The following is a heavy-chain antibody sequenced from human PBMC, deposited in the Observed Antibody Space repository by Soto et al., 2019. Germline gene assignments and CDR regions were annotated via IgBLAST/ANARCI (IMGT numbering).Heavy chain of an antibody. CDR1: GFTFSSYA. CDR2: ITSNGGNT. CDR3: ARRIPFGYGMDV. V-gene: IGHV3-64*01. J-gene: IGHJ6*02. Sequence: GSLRLSCAASGFTFSSYAMHWVRQAPGKGLEYVSAITSNGGNTDYASSVKGRFTISRDNSKNTLYLQMGSLIAEDMAVYYCARRIPFGYGMDVWGQGTTVTVSS. D-gene: IGHD2-21*01.